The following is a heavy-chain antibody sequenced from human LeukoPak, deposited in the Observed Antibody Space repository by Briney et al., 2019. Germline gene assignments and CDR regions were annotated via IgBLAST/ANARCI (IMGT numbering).Heavy chain of an antibody. Sequence: PGGSLRLSCAASGFTFDDYAMHWVRRAPGKGPEWVSGISWNSGSIGYADSVKGRFTISRDNAKNSLYLQMNSLRAEDMALYYCAKSESSGWPIDAFDIWGQGTMVTVSS. CDR2: ISWNSGSI. D-gene: IGHD6-19*01. CDR1: GFTFDDYA. J-gene: IGHJ3*02. V-gene: IGHV3-9*03. CDR3: AKSESSGWPIDAFDI.